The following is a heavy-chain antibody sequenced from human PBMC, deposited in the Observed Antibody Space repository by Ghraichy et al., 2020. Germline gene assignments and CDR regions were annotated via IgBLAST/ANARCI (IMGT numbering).Heavy chain of an antibody. CDR2: IRSKADDATT. J-gene: IGHJ4*02. V-gene: IGHV3-15*01. D-gene: IGHD6-13*01. Sequence: LTCAASGFTFSNAWMSWVRQAPGQGLEWVGRIRSKADDATTEYAAPVRGRFSISGDDSKNTLFLQINSLKSEDTGVYYCTTSITGSNYIGYWGQGTLVTVTS. CDR1: GFTFSNAW. CDR3: TTSITGSNYIGY.